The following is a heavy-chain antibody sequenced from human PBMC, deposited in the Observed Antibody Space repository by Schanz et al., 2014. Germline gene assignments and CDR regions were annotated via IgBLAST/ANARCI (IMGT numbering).Heavy chain of an antibody. Sequence: EVQLVESGGGLVKPGGSLRLSCEASEFTFSSYKMNWVRQAPGKGLEWVSSISSSGSYIHYADSVKGRFTISRDNAKNTLYLQMNSLRAEDTAVYYCARDLPYCDGGKCYSDGFDIWGQGTLVTISS. CDR3: ARDLPYCDGGKCYSDGFDI. CDR1: EFTFSSYK. J-gene: IGHJ3*02. CDR2: ISSSGSYI. D-gene: IGHD2-21*01. V-gene: IGHV3-21*01.